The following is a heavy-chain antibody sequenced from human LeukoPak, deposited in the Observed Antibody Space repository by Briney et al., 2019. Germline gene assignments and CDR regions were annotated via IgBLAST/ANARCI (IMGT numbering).Heavy chain of an antibody. D-gene: IGHD3/OR15-3a*01. CDR3: ARVLDLLRARFDY. V-gene: IGHV3-33*01. CDR1: LLTFSRYG. CDR2: IWYGGSNI. Sequence: RRALRLSCAASLLTFSRYGIHWVRQAPCKGLEWVAAIWYGGSNIYYADSVQGRFTISRDNSKNRLYLQMNSLRAEDTAVFYCARVLDLLRARFDYWGQGTLVTVSS. J-gene: IGHJ4*02.